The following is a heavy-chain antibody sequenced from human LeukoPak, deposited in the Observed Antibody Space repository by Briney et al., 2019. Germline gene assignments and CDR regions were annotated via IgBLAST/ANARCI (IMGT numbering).Heavy chain of an antibody. D-gene: IGHD1-26*01. CDR1: GFTFSSYS. Sequence: GGSLRLSCAASGFTFSSYSMNWVRQAPGKGLEWVSSISSSSSYIYYADSVKGRFTISRDNAKNSLYLQMNSLRAEDTAVYYCALLVGVTLDFDYWGQGTLVTVSS. V-gene: IGHV3-21*01. CDR2: ISSSSSYI. J-gene: IGHJ4*02. CDR3: ALLVGVTLDFDY.